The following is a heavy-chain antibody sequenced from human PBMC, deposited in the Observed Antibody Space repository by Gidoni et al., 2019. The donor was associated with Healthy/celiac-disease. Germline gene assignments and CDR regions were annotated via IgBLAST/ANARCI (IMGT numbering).Heavy chain of an antibody. CDR1: GGTFSSYA. J-gene: IGHJ6*02. D-gene: IGHD3-10*01. Sequence: QVQLVQSGAEVKKPGSSVKVSCQASGGTFSSYAISWVRQAPGQGLEWMGGIIPIFGTANYAQKFQGRVTITADKSTSTAYMELSSLRSEDTAVYYCASPQAALYYYGSGSRYGMDVWGQGTTVTVSS. V-gene: IGHV1-69*06. CDR3: ASPQAALYYYGSGSRYGMDV. CDR2: IIPIFGTA.